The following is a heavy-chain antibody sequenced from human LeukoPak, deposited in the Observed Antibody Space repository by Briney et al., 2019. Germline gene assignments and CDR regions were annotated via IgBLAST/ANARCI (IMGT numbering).Heavy chain of an antibody. J-gene: IGHJ5*02. CDR2: IYYSGSA. CDR1: GASISTYY. V-gene: IGHV4-59*01. D-gene: IGHD3-3*01. CDR3: ARGSGWLDT. Sequence: SGTLSLTCAVSGASISTYYWSWIRQPPGKGLEWIGYIYYSGSANYNPSLNSRVTISLDTSKNNFSLKLTSVTAADTAVYYCARGSGWLDTWGQGTLVTVSS.